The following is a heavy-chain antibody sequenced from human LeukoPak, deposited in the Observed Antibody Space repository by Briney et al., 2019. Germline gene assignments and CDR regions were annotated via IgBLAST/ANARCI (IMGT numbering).Heavy chain of an antibody. CDR2: ISTKNGKT. Sequence: GASVKVSCKASGYTFTNYGISWVRQAPGQGLEWVGWISTKNGKTNYAQKVQGRVTMTTDTSTTTAYMELRSLRSDDTAVYFCARDTEWEKNPNYFYSSGPGTLVTVSS. CDR3: ARDTEWEKNPNYFYS. D-gene: IGHD1-26*01. V-gene: IGHV1-18*01. CDR1: GYTFTNYG. J-gene: IGHJ4*02.